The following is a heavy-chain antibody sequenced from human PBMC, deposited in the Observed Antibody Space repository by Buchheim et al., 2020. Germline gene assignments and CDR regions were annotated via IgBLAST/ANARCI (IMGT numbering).Heavy chain of an antibody. CDR2: IHPADSDT. J-gene: IGHJ4*02. CDR3: ARHDVSLGQLADY. CDR1: GYTFTNYW. D-gene: IGHD6-13*01. V-gene: IGHV5-51*01. Sequence: EVQLVQSGAEVKEPGESLKISCKGSGYTFTNYWIGWVRQMPGKGLEWMGIIHPADSDTRYSPSFQGQVTISADRSISTAYPQWSSLKASDTAMYYCARHDVSLGQLADYWGQGT.